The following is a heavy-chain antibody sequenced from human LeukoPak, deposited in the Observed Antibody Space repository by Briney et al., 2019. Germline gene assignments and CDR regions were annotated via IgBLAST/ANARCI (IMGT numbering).Heavy chain of an antibody. CDR2: ISTDSTYT. J-gene: IGHJ4*02. CDR3: AKGEGYCGGGTCYRYFDS. CDR1: GFTFSSYP. V-gene: IGHV3-23*01. D-gene: IGHD2-15*01. Sequence: GGSLRLSCAASGFTFSSYPMSWVRQAPGKGLEWVSIISTDSTYTFYAHSVKGRFTISRDNSKDTPYLQMSSLRVEDTAVYFCAKGEGYCGGGTCYRYFDSWGQGTLVTVSS.